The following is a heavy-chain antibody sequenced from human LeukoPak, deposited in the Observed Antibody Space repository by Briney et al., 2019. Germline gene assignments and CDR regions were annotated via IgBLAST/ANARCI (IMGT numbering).Heavy chain of an antibody. D-gene: IGHD1-20*01. Sequence: ASVNVSCKASGYSFVSYGINWVRQAPGQGLEWMGWISAYNGKTDVAQKLRGRVTMTTDTSTSTAYMELRGLRSDDTAVDYCMRDFRGINNWNDRLDYWGQGTLLTVSS. J-gene: IGHJ4*02. CDR1: GYSFVSYG. V-gene: IGHV1-18*01. CDR2: ISAYNGKT. CDR3: MRDFRGINNWNDRLDY.